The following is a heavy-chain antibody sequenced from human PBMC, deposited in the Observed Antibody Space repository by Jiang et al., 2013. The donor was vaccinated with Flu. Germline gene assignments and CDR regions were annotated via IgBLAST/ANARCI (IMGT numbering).Heavy chain of an antibody. CDR2: INTNTGNP. J-gene: IGHJ4*02. V-gene: IGHV7-4-1*02. Sequence: QSGSELKKPGASVKVSCKASGYTFTDYPMNWVRQAPGQGLEWMGWINTNTGNPTYARGFTGRLVFSLDTAGSTAYLQISRLKADDTAVCYCARGDRQHLIQAYWGQGTLVTVSS. CDR3: ARGDRQHLIQAY. D-gene: IGHD5-18*01. CDR1: GYTFTDYP.